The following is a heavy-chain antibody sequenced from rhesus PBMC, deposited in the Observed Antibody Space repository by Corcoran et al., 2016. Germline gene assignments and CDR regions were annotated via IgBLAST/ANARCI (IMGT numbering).Heavy chain of an antibody. Sequence: EVQLVESGGGLAQPGGSLRLSCAASDIPFSDNYMAWGRQAPGKGLEWVGRIKNKVNAYMTEYAASVKGRFTISRDDSKKTVFLQMSSLKIEDTAMYYCARDFYGSVDYWGQGVWVTVSP. CDR1: DIPFSDNY. CDR2: IKNKVNAYMT. D-gene: IGHD4-29*01. V-gene: IGHV3-38*01. CDR3: ARDFYGSVDY. J-gene: IGHJ4*01.